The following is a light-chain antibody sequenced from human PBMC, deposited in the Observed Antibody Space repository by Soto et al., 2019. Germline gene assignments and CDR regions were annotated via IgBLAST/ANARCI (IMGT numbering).Light chain of an antibody. V-gene: IGKV1-33*01. CDR2: DAS. J-gene: IGKJ2*01. Sequence: DIQMTQSPSSLSASVGDRLTIPCQASQDIATYLNWFQQKPGKAPKLLIYDASNLETGVPSRFSGSSSGTQFTFTINSLQPEDVATYYCQQYDNLVYTFGQGTKVDIK. CDR3: QQYDNLVYT. CDR1: QDIATY.